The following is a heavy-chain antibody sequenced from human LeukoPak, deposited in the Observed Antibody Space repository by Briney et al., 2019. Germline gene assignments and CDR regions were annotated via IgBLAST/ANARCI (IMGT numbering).Heavy chain of an antibody. V-gene: IGHV1-18*04. CDR3: ARGFDPTMIVVVTTNYYFDY. D-gene: IGHD3-22*01. Sequence: ASVKVSCKASGYTFTGYYMHWVRQAPGQGLEWMGWISAYNGNTNYAQKLQGRVTMTTDTSTSTAYMELRSLRSDDTAVYYCARGFDPTMIVVVTTNYYFDYWGQGTLVTVSS. J-gene: IGHJ4*02. CDR1: GYTFTGYY. CDR2: ISAYNGNT.